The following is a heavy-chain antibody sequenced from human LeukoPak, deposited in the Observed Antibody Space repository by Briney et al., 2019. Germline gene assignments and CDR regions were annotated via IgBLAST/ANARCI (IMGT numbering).Heavy chain of an antibody. J-gene: IGHJ4*02. CDR2: INHSGST. D-gene: IGHD3-22*01. CDR1: GGSFSGYY. CDR3: ARQARDYDSGGYYYFDY. Sequence: SETLSLTCAVYGGSFSGYYWSWIRQPPGKGLEWIGEINHSGSTNYNPSLKSRVTISVDTSKNQFSLKLSSVTAADTAVYYCARQARDYDSGGYYYFDYWGQGTLVTVSS. V-gene: IGHV4-34*01.